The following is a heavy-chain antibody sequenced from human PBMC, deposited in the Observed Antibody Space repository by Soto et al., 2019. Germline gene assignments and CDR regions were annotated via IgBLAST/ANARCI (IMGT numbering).Heavy chain of an antibody. CDR3: ARGGYQSIDY. D-gene: IGHD5-12*01. V-gene: IGHV4-59*13. CDR1: GDSISSYY. CDR2: MYYSGST. Sequence: PSETLSLTCTVSGDSISSYYWTWIRQPPGKGLEWIGYMYYSGSTNYNPSLKSRVTISVDTSKNQFSLKLSSVTAADTAVYYCARGGYQSIDYWGQGTLVTVSS. J-gene: IGHJ4*02.